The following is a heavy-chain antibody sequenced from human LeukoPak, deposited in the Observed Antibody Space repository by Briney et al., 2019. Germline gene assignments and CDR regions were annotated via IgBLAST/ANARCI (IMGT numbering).Heavy chain of an antibody. V-gene: IGHV5-51*01. CDR2: IYPGDSDT. J-gene: IGHJ4*02. CDR1: GYSFTSCW. Sequence: GESLKISCKGSGYSFTSCWIGWVRQMPGKGLEWMGIIYPGDSDTRYSPSFQGQVTISADKSISTAYLQWSSLQASDTAMYYCARPSYYYDSSGYPEDYWGQGTPVTVSS. CDR3: ARPSYYYDSSGYPEDY. D-gene: IGHD3-22*01.